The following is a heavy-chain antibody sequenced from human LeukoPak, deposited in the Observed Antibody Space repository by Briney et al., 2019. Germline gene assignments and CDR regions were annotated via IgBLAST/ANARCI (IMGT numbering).Heavy chain of an antibody. D-gene: IGHD3-10*01. CDR3: ARGGYYGSGNDFRFDP. CDR1: GDSISTNYW. V-gene: IGHV4-4*02. J-gene: IGHJ5*02. Sequence: PSETLSLTCAVSGDSISTNYWWTWVRQPPGKGLEWIGEIYHSGSINYNPSLKNRVTISVETSKNQFSLKLKSVTAADTAVYYCARGGYYGSGNDFRFDPWGQGTLVTVSS. CDR2: IYHSGSI.